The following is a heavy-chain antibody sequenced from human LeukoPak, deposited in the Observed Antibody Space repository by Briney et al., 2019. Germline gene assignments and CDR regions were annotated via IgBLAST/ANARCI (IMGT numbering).Heavy chain of an antibody. CDR1: GGSVSDFY. CDR3: ARHRFLVGIYYYYGMDV. D-gene: IGHD3-3*01. V-gene: IGHV4-59*08. CDR2: IFYSGST. J-gene: IGHJ6*02. Sequence: SETLSLTCTVSGGSVSDFYWSWIRQPPGKGLEWIGYIFYSGSTNYNPSLKSRVTMSLDTSKSQFSLKLSSVTAADTAVYYCARHRFLVGIYYYYGMDVWGPGTTVTVSS.